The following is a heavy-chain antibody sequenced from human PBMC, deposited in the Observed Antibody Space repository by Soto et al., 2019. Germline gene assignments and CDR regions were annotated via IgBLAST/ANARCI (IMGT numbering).Heavy chain of an antibody. Sequence: GGSLRLSCAASGFTFSSYAMSWVRQAPGKGLEWVSAISGSGGSTYYADSVKGRFTISRDNSKNTLYLQMNSLRAEDTVVYYCAEAGIYDSSGYYSAALYYYYYGMDVWGQGTTVTVSS. CDR2: ISGSGGST. V-gene: IGHV3-23*01. CDR3: AEAGIYDSSGYYSAALYYYYYGMDV. J-gene: IGHJ6*02. D-gene: IGHD3-22*01. CDR1: GFTFSSYA.